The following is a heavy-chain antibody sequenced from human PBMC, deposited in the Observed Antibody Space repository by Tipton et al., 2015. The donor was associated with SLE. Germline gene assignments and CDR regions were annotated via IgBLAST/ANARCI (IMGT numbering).Heavy chain of an antibody. V-gene: IGHV4-34*01. CDR2: INHSGST. CDR3: ARELYSSSFDY. J-gene: IGHJ4*02. Sequence: TLSLTCAVYGGSFSGYYWSWIRQPPGKGLEWIGEINHSGSTNYNPSLKSRVTISVDTSKKQFSLKLSSVTAADTAVYYCARELYSSSFDYWGQGTLVTVSS. D-gene: IGHD6-19*01. CDR1: GGSFSGYY.